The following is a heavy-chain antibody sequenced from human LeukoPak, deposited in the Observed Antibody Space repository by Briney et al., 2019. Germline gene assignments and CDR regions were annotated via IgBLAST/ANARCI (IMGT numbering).Heavy chain of an antibody. J-gene: IGHJ4*02. CDR3: AQDYWGSYLH. D-gene: IGHD1-26*01. CDR1: GFTFSSYG. CDR2: ISYDGSNK. Sequence: PGRSLRLSCAASGFTFSSYGMHWVRQAPGKGLEWVAVISYDGSNKYYADSVKGRFTISRDNSKNSLYLQLNSLRYEDTALYYCAQDYWGSYLHWGQGTLVTVSS. V-gene: IGHV3-30*18.